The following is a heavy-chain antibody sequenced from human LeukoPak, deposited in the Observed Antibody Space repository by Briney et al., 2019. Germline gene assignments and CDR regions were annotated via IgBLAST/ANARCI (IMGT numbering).Heavy chain of an antibody. CDR1: GYTFTGYY. CDR2: INPNSGGT. V-gene: IGHV1-2*02. Sequence: GASVKVSCKAPGYTFTGYYMHWVRQAPGQGLEWMGWINPNSGGTNYAQKFQGRVTMTRDTSISTAYMELSRLRSDDTAVYYCARFLWRAEGFDYWGQGTLVTVSS. J-gene: IGHJ4*02. CDR3: ARFLWRAEGFDY. D-gene: IGHD3-10*01.